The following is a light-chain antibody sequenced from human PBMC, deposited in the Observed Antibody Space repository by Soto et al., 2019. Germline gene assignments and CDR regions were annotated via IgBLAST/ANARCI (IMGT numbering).Light chain of an antibody. Sequence: DKVMTQSPATLSVSPGESVTLSCRASQSIGSNLAWFQQERGQTPRLLIYGASARATGVPDRFSGSGSGTEFTLTISSLQSEDWAVYYCQQYDNWPRTVGQGTKVDIK. V-gene: IGKV3-15*01. J-gene: IGKJ1*01. CDR1: QSIGSN. CDR2: GAS. CDR3: QQYDNWPRT.